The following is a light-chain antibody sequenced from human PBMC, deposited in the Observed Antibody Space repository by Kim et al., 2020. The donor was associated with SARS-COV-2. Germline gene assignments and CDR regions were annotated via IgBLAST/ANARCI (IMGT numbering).Light chain of an antibody. CDR3: KQINSFPPEFA. CDR1: QGISND. CDR2: SAS. V-gene: IGKV1-9*01. J-gene: IGKJ3*01. Sequence: QLTQSPSSLSASIGDRVTITCRASQGISNDLAWYQQKPGEAPKLLIYSASSLRSGVPSRFSGSGSGTDFTLTINSLQPEDSATYYCKQINSFPPEFAFGPGTKVDIK.